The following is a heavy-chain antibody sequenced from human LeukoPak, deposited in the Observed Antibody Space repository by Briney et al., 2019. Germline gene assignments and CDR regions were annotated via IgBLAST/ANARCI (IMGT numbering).Heavy chain of an antibody. D-gene: IGHD5-18*01. CDR2: INHSGST. V-gene: IGHV4-38-2*02. CDR3: ARDSYGWYMDV. CDR1: GYSISSGYY. Sequence: PSETLSLTCTVSGYSISSGYYWGWIRQPPGKGLEWIGEINHSGSTNYNPSLKSRVTISVDTSKNQFSLKLSSVTAADTAVYYCARDSYGWYMDVWGKGTTVTVSS. J-gene: IGHJ6*03.